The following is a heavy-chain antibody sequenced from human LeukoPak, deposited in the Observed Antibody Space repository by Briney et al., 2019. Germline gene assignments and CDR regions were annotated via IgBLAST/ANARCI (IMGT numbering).Heavy chain of an antibody. CDR1: GGSISSRGYY. D-gene: IGHD6-25*01. J-gene: IGHJ5*02. V-gene: IGHV4-39*01. Sequence: SETLSLTCTVSGGSISSRGYYWGWIRQPPGKGLEWIGHIYYSGSTYYNPSLKSRVTISVDTSKNQFSLKLSSVTAADTAVYNCARYSSAWFDPWGQGTLVTVSS. CDR3: ARYSSAWFDP. CDR2: IYYSGST.